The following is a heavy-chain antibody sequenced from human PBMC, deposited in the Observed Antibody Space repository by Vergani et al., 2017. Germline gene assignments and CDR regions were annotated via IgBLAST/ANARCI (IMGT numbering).Heavy chain of an antibody. V-gene: IGHV3-33*01. J-gene: IGHJ4*02. D-gene: IGHD2-2*01. CDR1: GFTFSDYY. Sequence: QVQLVESGGGVVQPGGSLRLSCAASGFTFSDYYMSWIRQAPGKGLEWVAVIWYDGSNKYYADSVKGRFTISRDNSKNTLYLQMNSLRAEDTAVYYCARSYQLLWSFDYWGQGTLVTVSS. CDR2: IWYDGSNK. CDR3: ARSYQLLWSFDY.